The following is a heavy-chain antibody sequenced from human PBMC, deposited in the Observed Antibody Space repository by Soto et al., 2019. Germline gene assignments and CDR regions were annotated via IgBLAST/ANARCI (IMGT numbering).Heavy chain of an antibody. CDR3: AKGGRFIFDP. D-gene: IGHD1-26*01. Sequence: GGSLRLSCAASGFTFSSYGMDWVRQAPGKGLEWVAVISYDGSNKYYADSVKGRFTISRDNSKNTLYLQMNSLRAEDTAVYYCAKGGRFIFDPWGQGTLVTVSS. CDR1: GFTFSSYG. J-gene: IGHJ5*02. CDR2: ISYDGSNK. V-gene: IGHV3-30*18.